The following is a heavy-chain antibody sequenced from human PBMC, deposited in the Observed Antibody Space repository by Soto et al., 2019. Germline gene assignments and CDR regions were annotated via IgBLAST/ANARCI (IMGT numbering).Heavy chain of an antibody. CDR3: AKGLSGSFPH. Sequence: EVQLLESGGGLVQPGGSLRLSCAASGFTFSNYAMTWVRQAPGKGLEWVSTIRGSGGSTYYADSVKGRFTISRDNSKNTLYLQMTSRRVEDTAVYYCAKGLSGSFPHWGQGTLVTVSS. CDR1: GFTFSNYA. J-gene: IGHJ4*02. CDR2: IRGSGGST. V-gene: IGHV3-23*01. D-gene: IGHD6-19*01.